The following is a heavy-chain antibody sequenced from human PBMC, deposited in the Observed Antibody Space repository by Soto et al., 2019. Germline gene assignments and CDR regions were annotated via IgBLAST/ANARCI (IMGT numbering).Heavy chain of an antibody. CDR2: ISVYNGET. D-gene: IGHD3-10*01. J-gene: IGHJ4*02. CDR3: AREDGSGSYYPFNY. CDR1: GYTFSNYP. V-gene: IGHV1-18*04. Sequence: QVHLVQSGDEVKKPGASVKVSCKASGYTFSNYPISWVRQAPGQGLEWVGWISVYNGETKYAQKLQGRLTMTRDTSTTTAYMELRSLRSDDTAVYCCAREDGSGSYYPFNYWGQGTLVTVSS.